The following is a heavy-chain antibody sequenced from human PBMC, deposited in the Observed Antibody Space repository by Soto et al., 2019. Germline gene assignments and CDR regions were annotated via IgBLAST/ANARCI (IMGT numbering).Heavy chain of an antibody. Sequence: ASVTVSCQASGGTFISYAISWVRQAPGQGLEWMGGIIPIFGTANYAQKFQGRVTITADESTSTAYMELSSLRSEDTAVYYCARDIVVVITSFDYWGQGTLVTVPQ. CDR3: ARDIVVVITSFDY. CDR2: IIPIFGTA. CDR1: GGTFISYA. D-gene: IGHD3-22*01. J-gene: IGHJ4*02. V-gene: IGHV1-69*13.